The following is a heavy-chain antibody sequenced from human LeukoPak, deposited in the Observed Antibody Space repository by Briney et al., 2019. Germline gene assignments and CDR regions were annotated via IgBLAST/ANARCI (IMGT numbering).Heavy chain of an antibody. CDR1: GFSFSSYA. D-gene: IGHD2-8*01. CDR2: ISYSGGST. V-gene: IGHV3-23*01. CDR3: AKGSPVLMVFAPFDY. Sequence: PGGSLRLSCAASGFSFSSYAMSWVRQAPGKGLEWVSGISYSGGSTYSADSVKGRFTISRDNSKNTLYLQMNSLRAEDTAVYYCAKGSPVLMVFAPFDYWGQGTLVTVSS. J-gene: IGHJ4*02.